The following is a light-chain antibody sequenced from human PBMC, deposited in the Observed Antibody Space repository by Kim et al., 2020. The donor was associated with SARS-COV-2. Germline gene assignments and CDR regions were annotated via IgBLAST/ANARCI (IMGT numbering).Light chain of an antibody. CDR2: SAS. J-gene: IGKJ1*01. CDR3: HQYSFYPWT. Sequence: AIQMTQSPSSLSASVGDRVTITCRASQTIRSGLGWYQQKPGKAPKLLIYSASRLEGGVPSRFSGSGSGTEFTLTISSLQPEDFATYYCHQYSFYPWTFGQGTKVDIK. CDR1: QTIRSG. V-gene: IGKV1-6*01.